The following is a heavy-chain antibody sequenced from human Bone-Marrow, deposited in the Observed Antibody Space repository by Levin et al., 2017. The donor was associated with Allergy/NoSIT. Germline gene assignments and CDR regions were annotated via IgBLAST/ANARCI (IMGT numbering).Heavy chain of an antibody. V-gene: IGHV3-7*01. J-gene: IGHJ6*02. CDR3: ASDRVVVAGRGTRDSGVDV. CDR1: GFTFNTYW. CDR2: INHDGSEK. Sequence: GESLKISCAASGFTFNTYWMNWVRQAPGKGLEWVAYINHDGSEKYYVDSVKGRFTISRDNAKNSLNLQMNALRAEDTAIYYCASDRVVVAGRGTRDSGVDVWGQGTTVTVSS. D-gene: IGHD6-19*01.